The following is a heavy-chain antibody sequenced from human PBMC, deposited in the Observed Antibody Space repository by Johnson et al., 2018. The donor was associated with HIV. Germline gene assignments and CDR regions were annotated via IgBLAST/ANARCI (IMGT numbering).Heavy chain of an antibody. V-gene: IGHV3-30*18. CDR1: GFTFSSYG. D-gene: IGHD5-18*01. Sequence: QVQLVESGGGVVQPGRSLRLSCAASGFTFSSYGMHWVRQAPGKGLEWLAVISYDGSNKYYADSVKGRFTISRDNSKNTLYLQMNSLRAEDTAVYYCAKEVPVYSYGYYDAFDIWGQGTMVTVSS. J-gene: IGHJ3*02. CDR3: AKEVPVYSYGYYDAFDI. CDR2: ISYDGSNK.